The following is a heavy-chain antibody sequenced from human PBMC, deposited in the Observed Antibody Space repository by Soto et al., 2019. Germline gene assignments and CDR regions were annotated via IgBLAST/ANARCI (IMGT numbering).Heavy chain of an antibody. CDR2: IWYDGSNK. J-gene: IGHJ3*02. D-gene: IGHD5-18*01. V-gene: IGHV3-33*01. Sequence: QVQLVESGGGVVQPGRSLRLSCAASGFTFSSYGMHWVRQAPGKGLEWVAVIWYDGSNKYYADSVKGRFTISRDNSKNTLYLQMNSLRAEDTAVYYCARDQGRGYNYAFDIWGQGTMVTVSS. CDR3: ARDQGRGYNYAFDI. CDR1: GFTFSSYG.